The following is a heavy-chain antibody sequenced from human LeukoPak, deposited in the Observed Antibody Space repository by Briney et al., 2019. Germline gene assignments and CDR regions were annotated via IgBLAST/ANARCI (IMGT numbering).Heavy chain of an antibody. CDR1: GFIFSDYG. D-gene: IGHD2-21*01. V-gene: IGHV3-33*06. Sequence: GGSLRLSCAASGFIFSDYGMYWVRQAPGKGLEWLAVISYDGSNSYYADSVKGRFTIARDNSKNTLNLQMDSLRGEDTAVYYCAKDFRIGYSAHFDYWGQGALVTVSS. J-gene: IGHJ4*02. CDR3: AKDFRIGYSAHFDY. CDR2: ISYDGSNS.